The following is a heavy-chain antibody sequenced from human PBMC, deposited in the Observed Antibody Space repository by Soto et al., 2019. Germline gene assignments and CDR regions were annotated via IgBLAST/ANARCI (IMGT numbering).Heavy chain of an antibody. CDR2: ISSSGSTI. CDR3: ARDRLVGATDAFDI. Sequence: GGSLRLSCAASGFTFSDYYMSWIRQAPGKGLEWVSYISSSGSTIYYADSVKGRFTISRDNAKNSLYLQMNSLRAEDTAVYYCARDRLVGATDAFDIWGQGTMVTVSS. CDR1: GFTFSDYY. V-gene: IGHV3-11*01. J-gene: IGHJ3*02. D-gene: IGHD1-26*01.